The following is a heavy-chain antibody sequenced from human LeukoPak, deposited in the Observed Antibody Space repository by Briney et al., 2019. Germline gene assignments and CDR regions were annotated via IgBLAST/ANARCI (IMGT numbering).Heavy chain of an antibody. V-gene: IGHV1-18*04. J-gene: IGHJ6*04. CDR3: ARVETMVRGGYDYYYYGMDV. CDR2: ISGYNGNT. CDR1: GYTFTNYG. Sequence: ASVKVSCKASGYTFTNYGISWVRQAPGQGLEWMGWISGYNGNTNYAQKVQGRVTMTTDTPTSTAYMELRSLRSDDTAVYYCARVETMVRGGYDYYYYGMDVWGKGTTVTVSA. D-gene: IGHD3-10*01.